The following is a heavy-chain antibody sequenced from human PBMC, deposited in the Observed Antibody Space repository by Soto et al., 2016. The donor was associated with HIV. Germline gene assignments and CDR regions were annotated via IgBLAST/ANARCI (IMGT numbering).Heavy chain of an antibody. CDR2: MNPNSGNT. D-gene: IGHD3-10*01. Sequence: QVQLVQSGAEVKRPGASVKVSCKATGQGLEWMGWMNPNSGNTGYAQKFQGRVTITRNTSKSTAYMELSSLRSEDTAVYYCAIPIRRSGSPLYYWGQGTLVTVSS. J-gene: IGHJ4*02. V-gene: IGHV1-8*03. CDR3: AIPIRRSGSPLYY.